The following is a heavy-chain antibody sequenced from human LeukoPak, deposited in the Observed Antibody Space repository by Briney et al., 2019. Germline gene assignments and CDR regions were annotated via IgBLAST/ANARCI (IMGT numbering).Heavy chain of an antibody. Sequence: GGSLRLSCAASGFTFNTYNMNWVRQAPGKGLEWVSSISSSSSSYIYYADSLKGRFTISRDNAKSSLYLQMNSLRAEDTAVYYCARDFYDTSGYYYDYWGQGTLVTVSS. CDR1: GFTFNTYN. D-gene: IGHD3-22*01. V-gene: IGHV3-21*01. J-gene: IGHJ4*02. CDR3: ARDFYDTSGYYYDY. CDR2: ISSSSSSYI.